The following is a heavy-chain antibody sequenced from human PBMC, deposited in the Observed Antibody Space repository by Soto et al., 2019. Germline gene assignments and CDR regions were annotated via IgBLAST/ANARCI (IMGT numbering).Heavy chain of an antibody. Sequence: EVQLLESGVVLVQPGGSLRLSCAASGVTFRTYAMSWVRQAPGNGLEWVSAISRSGGSTYYADSVKGRFTVSRDNPENMLYLHMNSLRAEDTAVYFCAKGSASTYYFDSWGQGTLVTVSS. V-gene: IGHV3-23*01. CDR1: GVTFRTYA. CDR2: ISRSGGST. CDR3: AKGSASTYYFDS. J-gene: IGHJ4*02. D-gene: IGHD6-19*01.